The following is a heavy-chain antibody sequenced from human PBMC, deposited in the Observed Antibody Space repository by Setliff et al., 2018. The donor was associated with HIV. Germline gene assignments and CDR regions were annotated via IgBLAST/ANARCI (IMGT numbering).Heavy chain of an antibody. Sequence: SETLSLTCAVYGGSFSAYSWTWIRQPPGKGLEWIGDINHSGSTNYNPSLKSRVTISVDTSKNQFSLKLSSVTAADTAVYYCARGGYYGSGSYGYWGQGTLVTVSS. CDR1: GGSFSAYS. D-gene: IGHD3-10*01. V-gene: IGHV4-34*01. CDR3: ARGGYYGSGSYGY. CDR2: INHSGST. J-gene: IGHJ4*02.